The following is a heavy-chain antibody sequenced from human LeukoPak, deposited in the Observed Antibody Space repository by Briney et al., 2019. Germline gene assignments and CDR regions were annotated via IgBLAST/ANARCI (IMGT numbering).Heavy chain of an antibody. V-gene: IGHV4-31*11. CDR3: ASTEWNYAR. J-gene: IGHJ4*02. CDR1: GGSVGSGAYY. D-gene: IGHD1-7*01. CDR2: IYYSGSS. Sequence: SETLSLTCAVSGGSVGSGAYYWSWIRQHPGKGLEWIGYIYYSGSSYYNPSLKSRVTMSLDTFKNEFSLKLSSVTAADTAVYYCASTEWNYARWGQGILVTVSS.